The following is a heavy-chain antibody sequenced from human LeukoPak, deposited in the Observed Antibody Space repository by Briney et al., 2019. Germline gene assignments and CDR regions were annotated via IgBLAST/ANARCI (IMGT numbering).Heavy chain of an antibody. Sequence: GGSLRLSCPTSGFTFSSHGMHWVRQAPGKGLEWVAVIWSDGSNEYYADSLKGRFTISRDNSKDTLYLEMTSLWAEDTAVYYCARDSRSDDTGGLDVWGKGTTVTVSS. V-gene: IGHV3-33*01. CDR3: ARDSRSDDTGGLDV. CDR1: GFTFSSHG. D-gene: IGHD3-10*01. J-gene: IGHJ6*04. CDR2: IWSDGSNE.